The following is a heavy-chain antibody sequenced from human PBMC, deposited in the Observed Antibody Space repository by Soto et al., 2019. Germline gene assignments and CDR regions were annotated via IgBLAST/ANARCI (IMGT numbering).Heavy chain of an antibody. V-gene: IGHV3-66*01. D-gene: IGHD3-22*01. CDR1: GFTVSSNY. J-gene: IGHJ4*02. CDR3: ARVAYYYDSSGYFY. Sequence: HPGGSLRLSCAASGFTVSSNYMSWVRQAPGKGLEWVSVIYSGGSTYYADSVKGRFTISRDNAKNSLYLQMNSLRAEDTAVYYCARVAYYYDSSGYFYWGQGTLVTVSS. CDR2: IYSGGST.